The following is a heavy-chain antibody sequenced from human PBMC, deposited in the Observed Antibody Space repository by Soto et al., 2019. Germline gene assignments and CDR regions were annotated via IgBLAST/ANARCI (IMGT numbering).Heavy chain of an antibody. D-gene: IGHD3-3*01. CDR3: ARAGGTIFGVVIGSYYGLDV. V-gene: IGHV1-46*01. CDR2: INPSGGST. CDR1: GYTFTSYY. J-gene: IGHJ6*02. Sequence: ASVKVSCKASGYTFTSYYMHWVRQAPGQGLEWMGIINPSGGSTSYAQKFQGRVTMTRDTSTSTVYMELSSLRSEDTAVYYCARAGGTIFGVVIGSYYGLDVWRQATTVTVSS.